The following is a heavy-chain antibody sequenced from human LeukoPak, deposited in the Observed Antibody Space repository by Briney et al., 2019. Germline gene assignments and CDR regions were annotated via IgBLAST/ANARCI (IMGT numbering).Heavy chain of an antibody. V-gene: IGHV3-23*01. J-gene: IGHJ4*02. CDR3: AKALPRYTSSLDY. Sequence: GGSLRLSCAASGFAFSTYAMSWVRQAPGKGLEWVAGISATAKYADYVKVRFTISRDNSKNTLYLQMSSLRVDDTAVYYCAKALPRYTSSLDYWGQGTLVTVSS. CDR1: GFAFSTYA. CDR2: ISATA. D-gene: IGHD6-13*01.